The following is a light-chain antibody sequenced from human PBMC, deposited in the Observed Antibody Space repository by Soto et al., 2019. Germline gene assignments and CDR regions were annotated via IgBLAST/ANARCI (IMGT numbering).Light chain of an antibody. CDR2: AES. CDR1: QTISSG. V-gene: IGKV1-5*01. Sequence: DIQMTQSPSTLSGSVGDRVTIAFRASQTISSGFSWDQQKPGKAPTLLIYAESTLQRGVPSRFSGSGSGTDFTLTLSCLQSEDFATYYCHQYYSYPLAFGQGTKV. J-gene: IGKJ1*01. CDR3: HQYYSYPLA.